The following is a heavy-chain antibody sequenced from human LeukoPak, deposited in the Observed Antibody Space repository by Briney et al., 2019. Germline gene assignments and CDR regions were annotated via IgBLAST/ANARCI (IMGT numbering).Heavy chain of an antibody. CDR3: ARDDYAVPGGDY. D-gene: IGHD4/OR15-4a*01. Sequence: GGSLRLSCAASGFSLSSYWMSWVRQAPGKGLEWVANIKQDGGEKYYLDSVKGRFTISRDNARNSLYLQMNNLRAEDAAVYYCARDDYAVPGGDYWGPGTLVTVSS. V-gene: IGHV3-7*01. J-gene: IGHJ4*02. CDR1: GFSLSSYW. CDR2: IKQDGGEK.